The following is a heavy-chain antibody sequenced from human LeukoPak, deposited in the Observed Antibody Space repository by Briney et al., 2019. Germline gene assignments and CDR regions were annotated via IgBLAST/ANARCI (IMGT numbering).Heavy chain of an antibody. CDR2: IYHSGST. J-gene: IGHJ4*02. Sequence: SETLSLTCTVSGYSISSGYYWAWIRQPPGKGLEWIGSIYHSGSTYYNPSLKSRVTISVDTSKNQFSLKLSSVTAADTAVYYCARETINWGSYYFDYWGQGTLVTVSS. CDR3: ARETINWGSYYFDY. CDR1: GYSISSGYY. D-gene: IGHD7-27*01. V-gene: IGHV4-38-2*02.